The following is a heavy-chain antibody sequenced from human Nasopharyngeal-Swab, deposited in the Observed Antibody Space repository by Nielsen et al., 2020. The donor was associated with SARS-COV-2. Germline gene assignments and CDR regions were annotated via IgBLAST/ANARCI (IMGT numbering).Heavy chain of an antibody. J-gene: IGHJ4*02. CDR3: ARGDMLYYGSGTY. V-gene: IGHV4-31*03. Sequence: SETLSLTCTASGGSISSGGYYWSWIRQHPGKGLEWIGYIYYSGSTYYNPSLKSRVTISVDTSKNQFSLKLTSVTAADTAVYYCARGDMLYYGSGTYWGQGTLVTVSS. CDR2: IYYSGST. CDR1: GGSISSGGYY. D-gene: IGHD3-10*01.